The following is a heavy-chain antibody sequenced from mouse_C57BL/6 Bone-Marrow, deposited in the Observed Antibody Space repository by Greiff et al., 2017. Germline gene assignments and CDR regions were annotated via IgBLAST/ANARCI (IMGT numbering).Heavy chain of an antibody. CDR1: GYSITSGYY. CDR3: ARSPYYYGSSYGTGFAY. J-gene: IGHJ3*01. Sequence: EVQLQQSGPGLVKPSQSLSLTCSVTGYSITSGYYWNWIRQFPGNKLEWMGYISYDGSNNYNPSLKNRISITRDTSKNQFFLKLNSVTTEDTATYYCARSPYYYGSSYGTGFAYWGQGTLVTVSA. CDR2: ISYDGSN. D-gene: IGHD1-1*01. V-gene: IGHV3-6*01.